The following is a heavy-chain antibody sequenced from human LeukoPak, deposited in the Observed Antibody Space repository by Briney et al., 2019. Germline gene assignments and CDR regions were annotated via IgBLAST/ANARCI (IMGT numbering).Heavy chain of an antibody. J-gene: IGHJ5*02. Sequence: SETLSLTCTVPGGFISGYYRNWIRQSPGKGLEWIGYIFYTGDTDYNPSLRSRVTMSVDRSNNRFSLQLASVTTADSAFYYCARAYRLTSPRGFDPWGPGILVTVSS. CDR1: GGFISGYY. CDR3: ARAYRLTSPRGFDP. CDR2: IFYTGDT. D-gene: IGHD3-16*02. V-gene: IGHV4-59*01.